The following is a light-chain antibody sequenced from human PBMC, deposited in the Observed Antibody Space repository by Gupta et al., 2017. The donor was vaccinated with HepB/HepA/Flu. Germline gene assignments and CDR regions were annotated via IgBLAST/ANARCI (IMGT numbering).Light chain of an antibody. V-gene: IGLV10-54*01. CDR2: RNN. CDR3: SAWDSSRSVVV. CDR1: SNNVGNQG. Sequence: AGLTQQPSVSAGVRPTATLTCTGNSNNVGNQGAAWLQQHQGHPPKLLSYRNNNRPSGIAERLSASRSGNTASLTITGLQPEDEADYYCSAWDSSRSVVVFGGGTKLTVL. J-gene: IGLJ2*01.